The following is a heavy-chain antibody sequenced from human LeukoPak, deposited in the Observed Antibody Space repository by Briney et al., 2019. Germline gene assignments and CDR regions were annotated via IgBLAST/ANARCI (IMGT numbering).Heavy chain of an antibody. CDR3: ARDPCHGALDY. CDR2: IKQDGTEE. Sequence: GGSLRLSCVASGFAFSSSWMSWVRRAPGKGLEWVANIKQDGTEEYYVDSVRGRFSISKDNAKNSLYLQMNSLRAEDTAVYYCARDPCHGALDYWGQGALVTVSS. CDR1: GFAFSSSW. V-gene: IGHV3-7*03. J-gene: IGHJ4*02. D-gene: IGHD2-2*01.